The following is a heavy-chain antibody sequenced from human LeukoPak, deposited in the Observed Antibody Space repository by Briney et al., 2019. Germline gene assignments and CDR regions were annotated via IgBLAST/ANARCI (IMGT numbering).Heavy chain of an antibody. Sequence: PGGSLRLSCAASGFTFSSYAMSWVRQAPGKGLEWVSAISGSGGSTYYADSVKGRFTISRDNSKNTLYLQMNSLRSEDTAVYYCARGRYCSGGSCYSGVVDQNYYYYYYMDVWGKGTTVTISS. CDR2: ISGSGGST. D-gene: IGHD2-15*01. CDR1: GFTFSSYA. V-gene: IGHV3-23*01. CDR3: ARGRYCSGGSCYSGVVDQNYYYYYYMDV. J-gene: IGHJ6*03.